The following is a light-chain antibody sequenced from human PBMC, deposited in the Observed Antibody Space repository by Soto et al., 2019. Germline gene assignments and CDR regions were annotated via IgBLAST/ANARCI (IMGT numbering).Light chain of an antibody. CDR1: QSVSSY. CDR3: QQLSNLPLT. Sequence: EFVLTQSPATLSLSPGERATLSCRASQSVSSYSAWYQQKPGQAPRLLMSDASNRATGIPARFSGSGSGTDFTLTISSLEPEDYAVYYCQQLSNLPLTFGGGTKVDIK. J-gene: IGKJ4*01. CDR2: DAS. V-gene: IGKV3-11*01.